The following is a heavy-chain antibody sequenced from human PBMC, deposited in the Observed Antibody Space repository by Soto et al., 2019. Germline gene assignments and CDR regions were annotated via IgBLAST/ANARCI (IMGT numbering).Heavy chain of an antibody. CDR3: AHSSTDLNHAMDV. J-gene: IGHJ6*02. CDR2: IYWDDDK. CDR1: GLSLTTNGLS. Sequence: QITLKESGPTLVKPTQTLTLPCAFSGLSLTTNGLSVGWVRQPPGKALEWLALIYWDDDKRYSPSLKSRLTSTRDTSTNQVVLTLPNMDPVDTATYYCAHSSTDLNHAMDVWGQGTTVSVSS. D-gene: IGHD3-3*01. V-gene: IGHV2-5*02.